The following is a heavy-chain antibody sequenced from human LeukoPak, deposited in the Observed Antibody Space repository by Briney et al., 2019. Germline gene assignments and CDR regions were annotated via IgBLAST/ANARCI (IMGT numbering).Heavy chain of an antibody. CDR3: ARGLTFEYFQH. CDR2: ISHSGST. Sequence: SETLSFTCAVYGGSFSGYYWNWIRQPPGKGLEWIGEISHSGSTNYNPSLKSRVTISVDTSKNQFSLKLSSVTAADTAVYYCARGLTFEYFQHWGQGTLVTVSS. CDR1: GGSFSGYY. J-gene: IGHJ1*01. V-gene: IGHV4-34*01. D-gene: IGHD3-16*01.